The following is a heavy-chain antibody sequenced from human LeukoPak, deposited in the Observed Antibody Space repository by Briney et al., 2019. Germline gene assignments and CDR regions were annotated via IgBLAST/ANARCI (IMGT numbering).Heavy chain of an antibody. J-gene: IGHJ4*02. CDR1: GYSISSGSYY. CDR2: IYTSGST. V-gene: IGHV4-61*02. Sequence: SETLSLTCAVSGYSISSGSYYWSWIRQPAGKGLEWIGRIYTSGSTNYNPSLKSRVTISVDTSKNQFSLKLSSVTAADTAVYYCARDSGWLLNYFDYWGQGTLVTVSS. CDR3: ARDSGWLLNYFDY. D-gene: IGHD3-22*01.